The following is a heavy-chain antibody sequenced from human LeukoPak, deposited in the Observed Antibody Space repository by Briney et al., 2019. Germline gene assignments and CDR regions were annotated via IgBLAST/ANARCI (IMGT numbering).Heavy chain of an antibody. D-gene: IGHD3-22*01. CDR3: AGEGASITMIVVVSYFDY. J-gene: IGHJ4*02. V-gene: IGHV1-69*05. CDR2: IIPIFGTA. CDR1: GGTFSSYA. Sequence: ASVKVSCKASGGTFSSYAISWVRQAPGQGLEWMGRIIPIFGTANYAQKFQGRVTITTDESTSTAYMGLSSLRSEDTAVYYCAGEGASITMIVVVSYFDYWGQGTLVTVSS.